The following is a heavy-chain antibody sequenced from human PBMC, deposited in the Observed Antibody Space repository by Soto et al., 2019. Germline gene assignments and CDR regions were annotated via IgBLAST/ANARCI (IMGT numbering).Heavy chain of an antibody. CDR3: VLTGSPSGY. CDR1: GYTLTELS. V-gene: IGHV1-24*01. CDR2: LNPDGGDT. J-gene: IGHJ4*02. D-gene: IGHD3-9*01. Sequence: GASVKVSCKVSGYTLTELSMHWVRQAPGKGLEWMGCLNPDGGDTSYAQKFQGRVTMTRNTSISTAYMELSSLRSEATAVYYCVLTGSPSGYWGQGTLVTVSS.